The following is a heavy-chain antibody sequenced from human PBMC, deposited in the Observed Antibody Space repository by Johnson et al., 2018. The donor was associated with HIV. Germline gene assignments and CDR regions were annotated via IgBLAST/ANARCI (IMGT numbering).Heavy chain of an antibody. Sequence: QVQLVESGGGLVQPGGSLRRSCSASGSPFRSYAMHCVSQATRKGLEWVAVISSDGRNRYDTQSEKCRFTISRDNSENTLYMQMNSLRAEDTAVYYCARAPSPGPGGAFDIWGQGTMVTVSS. J-gene: IGHJ3*02. CDR2: ISSDGRNR. V-gene: IGHV3-30*04. CDR3: ARAPSPGPGGAFDI. CDR1: GSPFRSYA.